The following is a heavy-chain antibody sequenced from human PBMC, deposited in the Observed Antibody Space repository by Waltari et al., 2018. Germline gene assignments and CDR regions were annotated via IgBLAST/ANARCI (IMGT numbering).Heavy chain of an antibody. CDR3: AREYCSGGSCYLNDAFDI. V-gene: IGHV3-7*01. Sequence: EVQLVESGGGLVQPGGSLRLSCAASGFTFSSYWMSWVRQAPGKGLEWVANIKQDGSGKYYVDSVKGRFTIARDNAKNSLYLQMNSLRAEDTAVYYCAREYCSGGSCYLNDAFDIWGQGTMVTVSS. J-gene: IGHJ3*02. CDR2: IKQDGSGK. CDR1: GFTFSSYW. D-gene: IGHD2-15*01.